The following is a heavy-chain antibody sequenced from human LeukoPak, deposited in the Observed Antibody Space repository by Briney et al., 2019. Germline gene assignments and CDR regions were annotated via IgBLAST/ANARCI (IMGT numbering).Heavy chain of an antibody. CDR2: IYTSGST. J-gene: IGHJ6*03. Sequence: SETLSLTCTVSGGSISSYYWSWIRQPPGKGLEWIGYIYTSGSTNYNPSLKSRVTISVDTSKNQFSLKLSSVTAADTAVYYCARRGRTGGRNYYYYYMDVWGKGTTVTVSS. D-gene: IGHD3-10*01. V-gene: IGHV4-4*09. CDR3: ARRGRTGGRNYYYYYMDV. CDR1: GGSISSYY.